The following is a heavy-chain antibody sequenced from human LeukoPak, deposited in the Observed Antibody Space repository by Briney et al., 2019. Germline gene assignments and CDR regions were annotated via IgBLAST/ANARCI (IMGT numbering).Heavy chain of an antibody. Sequence: GGSLRLSCAASGFTFSSYAMHWVRQAPGKGLEWVAVISYDGSNKYYADSVKGRFTISRDNSKNTLYLQMNSLRAEDTAVYYCARARRYDILTGPGDYWGQGTLVTVSS. J-gene: IGHJ4*02. D-gene: IGHD3-9*01. CDR3: ARARRYDILTGPGDY. CDR2: ISYDGSNK. V-gene: IGHV3-30-3*01. CDR1: GFTFSSYA.